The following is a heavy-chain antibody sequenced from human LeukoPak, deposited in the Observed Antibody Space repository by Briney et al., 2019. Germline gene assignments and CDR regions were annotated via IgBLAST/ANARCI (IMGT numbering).Heavy chain of an antibody. CDR2: IYYSGST. CDR1: GGSISSYY. D-gene: IGHD5-24*01. V-gene: IGHV4-59*01. J-gene: IGHJ4*02. Sequence: SETLSLTCTVSGGSISSYYRSWIRQPPGKGLEWIGYIYYSGSTNYNPSLKSRVTKSVDTSKNQFSLKLSSVTAADTAVYYCARVEMATIGQYYFDYWGQGTLVTVSS. CDR3: ARVEMATIGQYYFDY.